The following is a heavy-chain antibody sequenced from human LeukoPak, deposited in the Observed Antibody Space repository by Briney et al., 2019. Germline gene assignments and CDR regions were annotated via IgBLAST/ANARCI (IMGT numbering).Heavy chain of an antibody. V-gene: IGHV4-34*01. Sequence: PSETPSLTCAVYGGSFSGYYWSWIRQPPGKGLEWIGEINHSGSTNYNPSLKSRLTISVDTSKNQFSLKLSSVTAADTAVYYCARGRNCSSTSCYAGWFDPWGQGTLVTVSS. D-gene: IGHD2-2*01. J-gene: IGHJ5*02. CDR3: ARGRNCSSTSCYAGWFDP. CDR2: INHSGST. CDR1: GGSFSGYY.